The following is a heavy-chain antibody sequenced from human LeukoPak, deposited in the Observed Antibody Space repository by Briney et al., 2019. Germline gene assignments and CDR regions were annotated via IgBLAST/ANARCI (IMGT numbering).Heavy chain of an antibody. CDR1: GFTFSSYS. J-gene: IGHJ4*02. V-gene: IGHV3-21*01. Sequence: GGSLRLSCAASGFTFSSYSMNWVRQAPGKGLEWVSSISSSSSYIYYADSVKGRFTISRDNSKNTLYLQMNSLRAEDTAVYYCARDRYSSSWFFDYWGQGTLVTVSS. D-gene: IGHD6-13*01. CDR2: ISSSSSYI. CDR3: ARDRYSSSWFFDY.